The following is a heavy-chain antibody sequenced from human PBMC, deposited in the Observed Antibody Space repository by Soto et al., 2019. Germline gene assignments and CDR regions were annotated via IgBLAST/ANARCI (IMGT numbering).Heavy chain of an antibody. V-gene: IGHV4-39*01. Sequence: QLQLQESGPGLVKPSETLSLTCTVSGGSISSSSYYWGWIRQPPGKGLEWIGSIYYSGSTYYNPSLKSRVHISVDTSQNQYSLKLCSVTAADTAVYYCASYDFWSGYFGYWGQGTLVTVSS. D-gene: IGHD3-3*01. J-gene: IGHJ4*02. CDR2: IYYSGST. CDR1: GGSISSSSYY. CDR3: ASYDFWSGYFGY.